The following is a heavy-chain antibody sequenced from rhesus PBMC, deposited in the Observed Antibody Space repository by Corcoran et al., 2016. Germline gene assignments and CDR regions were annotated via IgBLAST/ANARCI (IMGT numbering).Heavy chain of an antibody. J-gene: IGHJ4*01. CDR1: GFTFSDYY. CDR3: ARDLRGWGDYQSHY. D-gene: IGHD3-34*01. CDR2: ISKGGSST. Sequence: EVQLVESGGGLAKPGGSLRLSCAASGFTFSDYYMHWVRQASGEGLEWVSRISKGGSSTWDAESVKGRFSISRENAKNTLYRQMNSLRAEDTAVYYCARDLRGWGDYQSHYWGQGVLVTVSS. V-gene: IGHV3-59*01.